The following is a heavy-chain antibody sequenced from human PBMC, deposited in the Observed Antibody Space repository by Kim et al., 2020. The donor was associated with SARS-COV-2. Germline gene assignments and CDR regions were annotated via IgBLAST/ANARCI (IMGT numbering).Heavy chain of an antibody. Sequence: GESLKISCQGSGYDFTTYWIAWVRQMPGKGLEWMGIIYPNDADTRYSPSFQGQVTMSADKSINTAYLQWSSLKASNTAMYYCARCSGYSSGDYLFAPGGRGTLVTVSA. D-gene: IGHD5-18*01. CDR3: ARCSGYSSGDYLFAP. J-gene: IGHJ5*02. CDR1: GYDFTTYW. V-gene: IGHV5-51*01. CDR2: IYPNDADT.